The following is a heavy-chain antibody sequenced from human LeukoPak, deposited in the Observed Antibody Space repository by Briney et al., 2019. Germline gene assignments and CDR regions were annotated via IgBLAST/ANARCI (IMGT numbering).Heavy chain of an antibody. D-gene: IGHD2-2*01. CDR1: GGSISSYY. Sequence: SETLSLTCTVSGGSISSYYWSWIRQPPGKGLEWIGYIYYSGGTNYNPSLKSRVTISVDTSKNQFSLKLNSVTAADTAVYYCARGACSSTSCYYYFDYWGQGTLVTVSS. CDR3: ARGACSSTSCYYYFDY. V-gene: IGHV4-59*12. CDR2: IYYSGGT. J-gene: IGHJ4*02.